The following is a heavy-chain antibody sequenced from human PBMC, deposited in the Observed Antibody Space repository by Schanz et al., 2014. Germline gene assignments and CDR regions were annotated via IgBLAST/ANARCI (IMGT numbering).Heavy chain of an antibody. D-gene: IGHD3-10*01. Sequence: EVQLVESGGGLVQPGRSLRLSCAASGFIFSNYGMHWVRQAPGKGLEWVSAISGSGGSTYYADSVKGRFTISRDNSKNTLYLQMNSLRAEDTAVYYCAKGRFGELSAFDIWGQGTMVTVSS. V-gene: IGHV3-23*04. J-gene: IGHJ3*02. CDR2: ISGSGGST. CDR1: GFIFSNYG. CDR3: AKGRFGELSAFDI.